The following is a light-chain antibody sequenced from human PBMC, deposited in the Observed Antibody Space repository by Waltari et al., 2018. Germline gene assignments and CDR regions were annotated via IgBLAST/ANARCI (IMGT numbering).Light chain of an antibody. CDR3: CSYAGSSRGV. CDR1: SSDVGSYNH. V-gene: IGLV2-23*02. CDR2: DVT. J-gene: IGLJ1*01. Sequence: QSALTQPASVSGSPGQSITISCTGTSSDVGSYNHVSWYQQYTGKVPKLLIYDVTKRPSGVSNRFSGFKSGNTASLTIAGLQAEDEADYYCCSYAGSSRGVFGTGTKVTV.